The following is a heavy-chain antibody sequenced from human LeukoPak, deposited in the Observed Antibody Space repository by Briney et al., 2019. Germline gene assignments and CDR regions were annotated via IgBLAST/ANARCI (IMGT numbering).Heavy chain of an antibody. CDR3: ARDSILPGDIAAAGILNDY. J-gene: IGHJ4*02. CDR1: EFTFSNHW. V-gene: IGHV3-7*01. Sequence: GGSLRLSCAASEFTFSNHWMSWVRQAPGKGLEWVANVKQDGSEKFYVDSVKGRFTISRDNAKNSLYPQMNSLRAEDTAVYYCARDSILPGDIAAAGILNDYWGQGTLVTVSS. CDR2: VKQDGSEK. D-gene: IGHD6-13*01.